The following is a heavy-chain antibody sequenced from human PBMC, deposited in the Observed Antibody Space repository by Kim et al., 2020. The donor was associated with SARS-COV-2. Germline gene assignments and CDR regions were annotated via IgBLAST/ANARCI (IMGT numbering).Heavy chain of an antibody. D-gene: IGHD5-18*01. CDR3: ASWPRDTAMVSPSYGGMDV. V-gene: IGHV3-74*01. CDR1: GFTFSSYW. J-gene: IGHJ6*02. Sequence: GGSLRLSCAASGFTFSSYWMHWVRQAPGKGLVWVSRINSDGSSTSYADSVKGRFTISRDNAKNTLYLQMNSLRAEDTAVYYCASWPRDTAMVSPSYGGMDVWGQGTTVTVSS. CDR2: INSDGSST.